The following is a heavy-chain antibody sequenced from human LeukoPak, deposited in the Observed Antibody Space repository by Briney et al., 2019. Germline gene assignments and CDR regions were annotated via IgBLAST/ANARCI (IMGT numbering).Heavy chain of an antibody. J-gene: IGHJ4*02. Sequence: PSDTLSLTCAVYGGSFSGYYWSWIRQPPGKGLEWIGEINHSGSTNHNPSLKSRVTISVDTSKNQFSLKLSSVTAADTAVYYCASEGAFFDYWGQGTLVTVSS. V-gene: IGHV4-34*01. CDR3: ASEGAFFDY. CDR1: GGSFSGYY. CDR2: INHSGST. D-gene: IGHD3-16*01.